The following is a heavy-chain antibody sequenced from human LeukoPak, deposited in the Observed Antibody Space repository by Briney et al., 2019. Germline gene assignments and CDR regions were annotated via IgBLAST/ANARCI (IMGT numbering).Heavy chain of an antibody. CDR1: GFTFSSYC. Sequence: GGSLSLSCAASGFTFSSYCMHWVRQAPGKGLEWVAVISYDGSNKYYADSVKGRFTISRDNSKNTLYLHMNSLRAEDTAVYYCAKDIGDNRNWDYYYDGMEFWGRGTAVSVSS. V-gene: IGHV3-30*18. CDR2: ISYDGSNK. CDR3: AKDIGDNRNWDYYYDGMEF. J-gene: IGHJ6*02. D-gene: IGHD1-14*01.